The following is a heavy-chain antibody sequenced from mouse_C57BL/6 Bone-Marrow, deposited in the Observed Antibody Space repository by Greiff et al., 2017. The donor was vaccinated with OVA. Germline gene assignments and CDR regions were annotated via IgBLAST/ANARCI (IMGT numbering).Heavy chain of an antibody. V-gene: IGHV14-4*01. J-gene: IGHJ2*01. CDR1: GFTIKDDY. Sequence: VQLQQSGAELVRPGASVKLSCTASGFTIKDDYMHWVKQRPEQGLEWIGWIDPENGDTEYASKFQGKATITADTSSNTAYLQLSSLTSEDTAVYYCTTSFFDYWGQGTTLTVSS. CDR2: IDPENGDT. CDR3: TTSFFDY.